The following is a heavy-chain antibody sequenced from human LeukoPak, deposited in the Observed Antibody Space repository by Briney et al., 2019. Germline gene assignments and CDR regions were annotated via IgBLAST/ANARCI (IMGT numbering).Heavy chain of an antibody. J-gene: IGHJ5*02. CDR3: ARHSGSGLIHP. CDR2: IDNGGNT. CDR1: GFTVSVNS. Sequence: GGSLRLSCAASGFTVSVNSMIWVRQAPGKGLECVSIIDNGGNTYYPDSVKGRFTIPRDNSENTLSLQMNSLRAEDTALYYCARHSGSGLIHPWGQGTLVTVSS. D-gene: IGHD3-10*01. V-gene: IGHV3-53*01.